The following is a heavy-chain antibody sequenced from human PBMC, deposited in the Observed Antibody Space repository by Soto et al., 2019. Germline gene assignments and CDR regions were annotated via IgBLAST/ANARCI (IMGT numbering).Heavy chain of an antibody. V-gene: IGHV3-21*01. CDR1: GFTFRSFT. Sequence: GGSLRLSCAASGFTFRSFTMNWVRQAPGRGLEWVSTISSNSAYIYYTDALRGRFTISRDNAKNSLHLQMNSLRAEDTAVYYCTRDASRDSSARGWFDPWGPGTLVTVSS. CDR2: ISSNSAYI. CDR3: TRDASRDSSARGWFDP. D-gene: IGHD6-13*01. J-gene: IGHJ5*02.